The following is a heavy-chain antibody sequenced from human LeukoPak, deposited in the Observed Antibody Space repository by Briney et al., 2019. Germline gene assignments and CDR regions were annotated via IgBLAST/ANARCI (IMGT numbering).Heavy chain of an antibody. D-gene: IGHD5-24*01. V-gene: IGHV4-59*12. Sequence: PSETLSLTCSVSGGSISSSYWSWIRQPPGKGLEWIGYIYYSGNTNYSPSLKSRVTISVDTSKTQFSLKLSSVTAADTAVYYCARSRLHPIIFDYWGQGTLVTVSS. CDR1: GGSISSSY. J-gene: IGHJ4*02. CDR3: ARSRLHPIIFDY. CDR2: IYYSGNT.